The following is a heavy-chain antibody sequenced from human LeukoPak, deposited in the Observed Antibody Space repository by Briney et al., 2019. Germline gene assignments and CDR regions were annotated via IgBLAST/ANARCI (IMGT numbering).Heavy chain of an antibody. CDR1: GFTFSNYG. CDR3: AKVVGDGTYYYYGVDV. CDR2: ISYDGSNR. D-gene: IGHD3-16*01. Sequence: GGSLRLSCAASGFTFSNYGMHWVRQAPGKGLEWVAVISYDGSNRYYGDSVKGRFTISRDNSKNTLNLQMNSLRAEDTAVYYCAKVVGDGTYYYYGVDVWGQGTTITVSS. J-gene: IGHJ6*02. V-gene: IGHV3-30*18.